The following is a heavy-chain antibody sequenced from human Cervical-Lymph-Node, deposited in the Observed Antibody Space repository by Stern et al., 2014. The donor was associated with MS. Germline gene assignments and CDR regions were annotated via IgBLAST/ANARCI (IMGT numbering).Heavy chain of an antibody. V-gene: IGHV4-34*01. Sequence: QVQLQQWGAGVLKPSETLSLTCAVYGGSFSGYFWSWIRQPPGKGLEWIGEIHHSGSTKRNPSLKSRVTLSLDTSKNQISLRLSSGTAADTAVYYCARGHAVEARGKYFFYSYCMDVWGQGNTVIVSS. J-gene: IGHJ6*02. CDR1: GGSFSGYF. CDR3: ARGHAVEARGKYFFYSYCMDV. CDR2: IHHSGST. D-gene: IGHD3-16*01.